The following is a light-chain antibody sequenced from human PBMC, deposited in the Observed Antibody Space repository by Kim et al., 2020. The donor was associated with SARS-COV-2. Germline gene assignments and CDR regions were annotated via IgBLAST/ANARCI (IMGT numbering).Light chain of an antibody. CDR3: QQYHNWPWT. CDR1: QSVTSN. J-gene: IGKJ1*01. V-gene: IGKV3-15*01. Sequence: SVSPGERATLSCRASQSVTSNLAWYQQKPGQAPRLLIYGTSTRATGIPARFSVSGSGTEFTLTITSLQSEDFAIYYCQQYHNWPWTFGQGTKVE. CDR2: GTS.